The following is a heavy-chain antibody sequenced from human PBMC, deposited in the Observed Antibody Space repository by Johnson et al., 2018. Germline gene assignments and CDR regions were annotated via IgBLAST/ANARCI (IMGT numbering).Heavy chain of an antibody. CDR2: SRDKANSYTT. D-gene: IGHD6-13*01. CDR1: GFTLSDYY. V-gene: IGHV3-72*01. J-gene: IGHJ1*01. Sequence: QLVQSGGGLVQPGGSLRLSCAASGFTLSDYYMDWVRQAPGKGLEWVGRSRDKANSYTTEYAASVKGRFTISEDDSKNSLFLQMNSLKTEDTAVYYCAKDWEIAAVGTGGYFHHWGQGTRVTVSS. CDR3: AKDWEIAAVGTGGYFHH.